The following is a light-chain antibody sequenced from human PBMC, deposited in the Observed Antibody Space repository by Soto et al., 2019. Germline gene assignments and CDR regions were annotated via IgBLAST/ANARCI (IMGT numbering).Light chain of an antibody. V-gene: IGLV2-14*01. J-gene: IGLJ1*01. Sequence: QSALTQPASVSGSPGQSITISCTGTSSDIGDYNYVSSYQQRPGKAPKLMIYDVSNRPSGVSNRFSGSKSGSKASLTISGLQAEDEAEYYCSSYASSRTIYVFGTGTKVTVL. CDR3: SSYASSRTIYV. CDR1: SSDIGDYNY. CDR2: DVS.